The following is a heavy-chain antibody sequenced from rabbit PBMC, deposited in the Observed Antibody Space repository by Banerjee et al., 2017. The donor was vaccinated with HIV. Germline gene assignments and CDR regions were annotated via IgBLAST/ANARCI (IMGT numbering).Heavy chain of an antibody. CDR1: GFSFSSYYY. Sequence: QEQLVESGGGLVQPEGSLTLTCTASGFSFSSYYYMCWVRQAPGKGLEWIGCIYTGSGSTYYASWAKGRFTISKASSTTVDVKMNSLTAADTATYFCARSSKDVWGYFNLWGPGTLVTVS. CDR3: ARSSKDVWGYFNL. D-gene: IGHD1-1*01. J-gene: IGHJ4*01. V-gene: IGHV1S45*01. CDR2: IYTGSGST.